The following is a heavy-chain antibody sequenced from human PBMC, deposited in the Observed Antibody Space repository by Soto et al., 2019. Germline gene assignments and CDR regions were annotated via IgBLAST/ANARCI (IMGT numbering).Heavy chain of an antibody. Sequence: GGSLRLSCSASGFTFSNYAMSWLRQPPGKGLEWVSAISGSGDRTYYADSVKGRFTISRDNSKNTLYLQINSLRPEDSSVYYCVTERSGQSYVDSWGKGSLGTV. J-gene: IGHJ4*02. CDR2: ISGSGDRT. CDR1: GFTFSNYA. D-gene: IGHD5-18*01. CDR3: VTERSGQSYVDS. V-gene: IGHV3-23*01.